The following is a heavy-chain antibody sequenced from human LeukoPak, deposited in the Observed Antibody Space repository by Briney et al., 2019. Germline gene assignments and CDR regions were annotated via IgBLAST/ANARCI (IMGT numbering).Heavy chain of an antibody. CDR2: ISAYNGNT. CDR1: GYTFTSYG. CDR3: AREYYYDSSGYYGY. Sequence: ASVKVSCKASGYTFTSYGISWVRQAPGQGLEWMGWISAYNGNTNYAQKLQGRVTMTTDTSTSTAYMELSRLRSDDTAVYYCAREYYYDSSGYYGYWGQGTLVTVSS. J-gene: IGHJ4*02. D-gene: IGHD3-22*01. V-gene: IGHV1-18*01.